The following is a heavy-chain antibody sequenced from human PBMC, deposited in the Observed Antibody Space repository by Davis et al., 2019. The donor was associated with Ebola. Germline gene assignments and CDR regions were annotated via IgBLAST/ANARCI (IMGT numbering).Heavy chain of an antibody. CDR2: IYFSGFT. Sequence: PSETLSLTCTVSGGSISGSDFYWSWVRQPPGKGLEWIAYIYFSGFTGYNPSLRSRATISVDTSKNQFSLRLTSVTAADTAMYYCARGAGYNDRGDGFNVWGHGTMVTVSS. D-gene: IGHD5-24*01. V-gene: IGHV4-31*03. CDR3: ARGAGYNDRGDGFNV. CDR1: GGSISGSDFY. J-gene: IGHJ3*01.